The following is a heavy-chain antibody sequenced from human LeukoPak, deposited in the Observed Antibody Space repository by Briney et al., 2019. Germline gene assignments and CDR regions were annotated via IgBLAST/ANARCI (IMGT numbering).Heavy chain of an antibody. CDR2: MNPNSGNT. CDR1: GYTFTSYD. Sequence: VASVKVSCKASGYTFTSYDINWVRQATGQGLEWMGWMNPNSGNTGYAQKFQGRVTITRNTSISTAYMELSSLRSEDTAVYYCARRAVDNSYYYYMDVWGKGTTVTVSS. J-gene: IGHJ6*03. CDR3: ARRAVDNSYYYYMDV. D-gene: IGHD6-19*01. V-gene: IGHV1-8*03.